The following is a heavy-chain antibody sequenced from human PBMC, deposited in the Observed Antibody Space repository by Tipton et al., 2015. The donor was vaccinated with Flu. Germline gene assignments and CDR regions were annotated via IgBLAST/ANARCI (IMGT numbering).Heavy chain of an antibody. V-gene: IGHV4-34*01. CDR2: INHSGST. Sequence: TLSLTCAVYGGSFSGYYWSWIRQPPGKGLEWIGEINHSGSTNYNPSLKSRVTISVDTSKNQFSLKLSSVTAADMAVYYCARGRPSSSSWGYSYSGMDVWGQGTTVTVSS. J-gene: IGHJ6*02. CDR1: GGSFSGYY. CDR3: ARGRPSSSSWGYSYSGMDV. D-gene: IGHD6-13*01.